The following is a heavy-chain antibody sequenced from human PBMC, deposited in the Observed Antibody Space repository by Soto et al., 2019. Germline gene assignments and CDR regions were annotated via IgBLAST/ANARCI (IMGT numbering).Heavy chain of an antibody. CDR1: GGSISSGGYS. CDR2: IYHSGST. V-gene: IGHV4-30-2*01. Sequence: QLQLQESGSGLVKPSQTLSLTCAVSGGSISSGGYSWSWIRQPPGKGLEWIGYIYHSGSTYYNPSLSRRAPDSVARPKTQFPLKLRPVTAAAPAGSYCPAGGGLPRSSWAPGTLVPVAS. D-gene: IGHD2-15*01. CDR3: PAGGGLPRSS. J-gene: IGHJ5*02.